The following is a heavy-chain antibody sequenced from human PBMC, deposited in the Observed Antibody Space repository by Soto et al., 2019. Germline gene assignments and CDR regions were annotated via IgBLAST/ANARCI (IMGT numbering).Heavy chain of an antibody. CDR1: GYTFTSYA. CDR3: ARVRDYIWGSYRSGAFDI. J-gene: IGHJ3*02. D-gene: IGHD3-16*02. CDR2: INAGNGNT. V-gene: IGHV1-3*01. Sequence: ASVQVSCQASGYTFTSYAMHWVRQAPGQRLEWMGWINAGNGNTKYSQKFQGRVTITRDTSASTAYMELSSLRSEDTAVYYCARVRDYIWGSYRSGAFDIWGQGTMVTVSS.